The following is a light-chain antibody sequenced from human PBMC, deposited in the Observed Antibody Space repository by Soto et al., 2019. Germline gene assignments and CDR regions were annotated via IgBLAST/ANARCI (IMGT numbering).Light chain of an antibody. CDR3: CSYAGSYPFV. CDR2: DVS. J-gene: IGLJ1*01. CDR1: SSVVGGYNY. V-gene: IGLV2-11*01. Sequence: QSVLTQPRSVSGSPGQSVTISCTGTSSVVGGYNYVSWYQQDPGKAPKLMVYDVSKRPSGVPDRFSGSKSGNTASLTISGLQAEDEADYYCCSYAGSYPFVFGTGTKVTVL.